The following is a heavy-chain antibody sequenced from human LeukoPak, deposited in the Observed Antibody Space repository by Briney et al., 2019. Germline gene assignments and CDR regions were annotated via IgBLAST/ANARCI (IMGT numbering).Heavy chain of an antibody. Sequence: ASVKVSCKASGYTFTSYAMHWVRQAPGQGLEWMGWINAGNGNTKYSQKFQGRVTITRDTSASTAYMELSSLRSEDTAVYYCARDIDCSGGSCYYFDLWGRGTLVTVSS. CDR3: ARDIDCSGGSCYYFDL. J-gene: IGHJ2*01. D-gene: IGHD2-15*01. CDR2: INAGNGNT. V-gene: IGHV1-3*01. CDR1: GYTFTSYA.